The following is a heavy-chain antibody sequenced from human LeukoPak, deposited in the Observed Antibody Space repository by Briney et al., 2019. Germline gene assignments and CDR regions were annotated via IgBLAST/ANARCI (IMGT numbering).Heavy chain of an antibody. Sequence: SEALSLPCDVSGVSTSSYLWSWVRKPAGKGLEGIGRIYTTGRTNYSPFFQSRVTMSIDMSKNHFSLTLRSVTAADTAVYYCARAGYTISAFHSDFWGQGAPVTVSS. J-gene: IGHJ4*02. CDR3: ARAGYTISAFHSDF. CDR2: IYTTGRT. CDR1: GVSTSSYL. V-gene: IGHV4-4*07. D-gene: IGHD5-24*01.